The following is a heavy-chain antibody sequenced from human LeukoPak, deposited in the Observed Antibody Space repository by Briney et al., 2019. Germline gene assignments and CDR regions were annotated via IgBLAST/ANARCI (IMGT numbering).Heavy chain of an antibody. CDR1: GGSISSGSYY. D-gene: IGHD1-26*01. CDR3: ARDPNKVGAMDYYYYMDV. J-gene: IGHJ6*03. Sequence: SETLSLTCTVSGGSISSGSYYWSWIRQPAGKGLEWIGRVYTSGSTNYNPSLKSRVTISVDTSKNQFSLKLSSVTAADTAVYYCARDPNKVGAMDYYYYMDVWGKGTTVTVSS. V-gene: IGHV4-61*02. CDR2: VYTSGST.